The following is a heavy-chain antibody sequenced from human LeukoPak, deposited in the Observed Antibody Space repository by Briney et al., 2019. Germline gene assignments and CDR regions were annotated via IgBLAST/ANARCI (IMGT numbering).Heavy chain of an antibody. Sequence: SETLSLTCTVSGGSISSYYRSWIRQPPGKGLEWIGYIYYSGSTNYNPSLKSRVTISVDTSKNQFSLKLSSVTAADTAVYYCARYSSSSGPTYYFDYWGQGTLVTVSS. D-gene: IGHD6-6*01. CDR2: IYYSGST. CDR1: GGSISSYY. V-gene: IGHV4-59*01. CDR3: ARYSSSSGPTYYFDY. J-gene: IGHJ4*02.